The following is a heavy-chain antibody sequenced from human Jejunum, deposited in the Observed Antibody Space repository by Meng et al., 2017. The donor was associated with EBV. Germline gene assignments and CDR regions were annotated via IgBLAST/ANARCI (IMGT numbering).Heavy chain of an antibody. J-gene: IGHJ4*02. CDR1: GYLFTGYY. V-gene: IGHV1-2*06. D-gene: IGHD2-2*01. Sequence: QGQLVQSGAEVKKPGASVRVSCKASGYLFTGYYIQWVRQASGQGLEWMGRIDPNTGDKNYAQKFQGRVTMTRATSIGTAFMELSRLTSDDTAVYYCARDHSSSFYGANIWGQGTLVTVSS. CDR3: ARDHSSSFYGANI. CDR2: IDPNTGDK.